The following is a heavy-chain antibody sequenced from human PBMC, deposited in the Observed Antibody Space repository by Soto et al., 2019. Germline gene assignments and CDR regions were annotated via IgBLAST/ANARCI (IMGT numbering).Heavy chain of an antibody. CDR2: INHSGST. Sequence: WETLSLTCAVYGGSFIGSYWSWIPQPPGKGLEWIGEINHSGSTNYNPSLKSRVTISVDTSKNQFSLELSSVTAADTAVYYCARGTDYDFSNWFDPWGQGTLVTVSS. CDR1: GGSFIGSY. CDR3: ARGTDYDFSNWFDP. V-gene: IGHV4-34*01. D-gene: IGHD3-3*01. J-gene: IGHJ5*02.